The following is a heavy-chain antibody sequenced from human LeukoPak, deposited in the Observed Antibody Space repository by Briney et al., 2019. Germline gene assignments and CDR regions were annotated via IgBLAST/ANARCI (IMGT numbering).Heavy chain of an antibody. D-gene: IGHD1-1*01. Sequence: GGSLRLSCAASGFTFSSYWMHWVRQAPGNGLVWVSRTNTDGSSTSYADSVKGRFTISRDNAKNTLYLQMNSLRAEDTAVYYCARGPTTYFDCWGQGTLVTVSS. V-gene: IGHV3-74*01. J-gene: IGHJ4*02. CDR1: GFTFSSYW. CDR2: TNTDGSST. CDR3: ARGPTTYFDC.